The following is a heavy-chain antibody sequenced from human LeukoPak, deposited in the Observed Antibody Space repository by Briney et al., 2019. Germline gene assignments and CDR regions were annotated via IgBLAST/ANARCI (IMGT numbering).Heavy chain of an antibody. D-gene: IGHD2-2*02. Sequence: GESLKISCKGSGYSFTSYWIGWVRQMPGKGLEWMGIIYPGDSDTRYSPSFQGQVTISADKSISTAYLQWSSLKASDTAMYYCARRYCSSTSCYKGEDAFDIWGQGTMVTVSS. CDR1: GYSFTSYW. J-gene: IGHJ3*02. V-gene: IGHV5-51*01. CDR3: ARRYCSSTSCYKGEDAFDI. CDR2: IYPGDSDT.